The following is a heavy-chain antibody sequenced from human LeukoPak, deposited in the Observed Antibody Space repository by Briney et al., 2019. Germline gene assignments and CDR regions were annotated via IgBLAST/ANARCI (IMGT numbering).Heavy chain of an antibody. V-gene: IGHV4-34*01. CDR3: ARGQVRRHWFDP. J-gene: IGHJ5*02. CDR2: INHSGST. Sequence: PSETLSLTCAVYGGSFSGYYWSWIRQPPGKGLEWIGEINHSGSTNYNPSLKSRVTISVDTSKNQFSLKLSSVTAADTAVYYCARGQVRRHWFDPWGQGTLVTVSS. CDR1: GGSFSGYY.